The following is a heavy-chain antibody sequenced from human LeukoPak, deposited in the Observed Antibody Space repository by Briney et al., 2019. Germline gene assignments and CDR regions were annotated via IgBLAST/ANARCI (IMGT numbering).Heavy chain of an antibody. CDR2: INAGNGNT. D-gene: IGHD2-15*01. Sequence: ASVKVSCKASGYTFTSYGISWVRQAPGQRLEWMGWINAGNGNTKYSQEFQGRVTITRDTSASTAYMELSSLRSEDMAVYYCARARVVVDRYYDYWGQGTLVTVSS. CDR1: GYTFTSYG. J-gene: IGHJ4*02. V-gene: IGHV1-3*03. CDR3: ARARVVVDRYYDY.